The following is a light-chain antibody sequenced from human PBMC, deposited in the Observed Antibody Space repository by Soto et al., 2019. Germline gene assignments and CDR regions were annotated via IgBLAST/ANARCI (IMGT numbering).Light chain of an antibody. V-gene: IGKV3-20*01. CDR3: QQYNAWPLS. Sequence: EIVLAQSPGTLSLSPGDRATLSCRASQSVAANYSAWFQQKPGQAPRLLIYGASNRATGIPDRFRGSGSGTDFTLTISRLDPEDFAVYYCQQYNAWPLSFGGGTKVDI. J-gene: IGKJ4*01. CDR1: QSVAANY. CDR2: GAS.